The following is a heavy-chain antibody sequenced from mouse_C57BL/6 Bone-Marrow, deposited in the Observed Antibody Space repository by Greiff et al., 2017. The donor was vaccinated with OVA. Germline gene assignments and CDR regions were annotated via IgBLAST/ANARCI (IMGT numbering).Heavy chain of an antibody. D-gene: IGHD1-1*02. CDR1: GYTFTSYG. V-gene: IGHV1-81*01. J-gene: IGHJ4*01. CDR3: ARLVAGAMDY. Sequence: VKVVESGAELARPGASVKLSCKASGYTFTSYGISWVKQRTGQGLEWIGEIYPRSGNTYYNEKFKGKATLTADKSSSTAYMELRSLTSEDSAVYFCARLVAGAMDYWGQGTSVTVSS. CDR2: IYPRSGNT.